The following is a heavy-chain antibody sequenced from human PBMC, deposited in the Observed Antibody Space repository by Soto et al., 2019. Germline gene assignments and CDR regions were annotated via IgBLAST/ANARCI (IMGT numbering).Heavy chain of an antibody. D-gene: IGHD6-13*01. V-gene: IGHV3-13*01. CDR1: GFTFSSYD. J-gene: IGHJ6*02. CDR3: ARDLSSSWYWRSGMDV. CDR2: IGTAGDT. Sequence: PGGSLRLSCAASGFTFSSYDMHWVRQATGKGLEWVSAIGTAGDTYYPGSVKGRFTISRENAKNSLYLQMNSLRAGDTAVYYCARDLSSSWYWRSGMDVWGQGTTVTVSS.